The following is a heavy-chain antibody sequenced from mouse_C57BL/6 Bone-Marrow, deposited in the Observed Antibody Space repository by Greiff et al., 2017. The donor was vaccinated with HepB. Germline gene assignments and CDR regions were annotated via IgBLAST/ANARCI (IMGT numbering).Heavy chain of an antibody. D-gene: IGHD2-2*01. CDR3: ARQRSTMVTAWFAY. CDR1: GFTFSSYG. Sequence: EVKFIESGGDLVKPGGSLKLSCAASGFTFSSYGMSWVRQTPDKRLEWVATISSGGSYTYYPDSVKGRFTISRDNAKNTLYLQMSSLKSEDTAMYYCARQRSTMVTAWFAYWGQGTLVTVSA. V-gene: IGHV5-6*01. CDR2: ISSGGSYT. J-gene: IGHJ3*01.